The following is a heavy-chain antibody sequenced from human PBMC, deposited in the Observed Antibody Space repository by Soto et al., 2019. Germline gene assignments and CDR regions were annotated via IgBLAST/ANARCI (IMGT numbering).Heavy chain of an antibody. Sequence: GASVKVSCKASGGTFSSYAISWVRQAPGQGLEWMGGIIPIFGTANYAQKFQGRVTITADESTSTAYMELSSMRSEDTAVYYCAGEDLYCSSTSCYSYYYYGMDVWGQGTTVTVSS. D-gene: IGHD2-2*01. V-gene: IGHV1-69*13. CDR3: AGEDLYCSSTSCYSYYYYGMDV. CDR1: GGTFSSYA. CDR2: IIPIFGTA. J-gene: IGHJ6*02.